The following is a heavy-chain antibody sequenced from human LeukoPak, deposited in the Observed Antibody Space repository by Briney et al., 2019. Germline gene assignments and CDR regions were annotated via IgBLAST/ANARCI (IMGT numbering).Heavy chain of an antibody. D-gene: IGHD6-25*01. Sequence: GGSLRLSCAASGFTFSDSYMTWVRQAPGKGLEWVAVISYDGHNDYYVDSVKGRFTIFRDNSKDTLYLQMNSLRAEDTALYYCARDQYAADYYYMDVWGKGTTVSVSS. CDR1: GFTFSDSY. CDR3: ARDQYAADYYYMDV. V-gene: IGHV3-30*03. J-gene: IGHJ6*03. CDR2: ISYDGHND.